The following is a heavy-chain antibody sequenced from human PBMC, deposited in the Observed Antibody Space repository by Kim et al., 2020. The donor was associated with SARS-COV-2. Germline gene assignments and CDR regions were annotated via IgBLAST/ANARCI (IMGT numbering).Heavy chain of an antibody. V-gene: IGHV4-39*01. Sequence: SETLSLTCTVSGGSISSSSYYWGWIRQPPGKGLEWIGSIYYSGSTYYNPSLKSRVTISVDTSKNQFSLKLSSVTAADTAVYYCARLNDYGDGYYFDYWGQGTLVTVSS. CDR3: ARLNDYGDGYYFDY. CDR1: GGSISSSSYY. CDR2: IYYSGST. D-gene: IGHD4-17*01. J-gene: IGHJ4*02.